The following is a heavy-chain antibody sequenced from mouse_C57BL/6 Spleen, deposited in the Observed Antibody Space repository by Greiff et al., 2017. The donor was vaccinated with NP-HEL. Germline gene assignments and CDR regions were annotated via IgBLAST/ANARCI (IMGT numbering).Heavy chain of an antibody. CDR2: INPSTGGT. J-gene: IGHJ1*03. CDR3: ARNYYGSSYCWYFDV. Sequence: EVQLQESGPELVKPGASVKISCKASGYSFTGYYMHWVKQSSEKSLEWIGEINPSTGGTSYNQKFKGKATLTVDKSSSTAYMQLKSLTSEDSAVYYCARNYYGSSYCWYFDVWGTGTTVTVSS. D-gene: IGHD1-1*01. CDR1: GYSFTGYY. V-gene: IGHV1-43*01.